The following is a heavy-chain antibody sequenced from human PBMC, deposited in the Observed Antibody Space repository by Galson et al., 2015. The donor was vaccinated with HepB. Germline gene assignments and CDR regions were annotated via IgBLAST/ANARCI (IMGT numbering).Heavy chain of an antibody. D-gene: IGHD5-18*01. CDR2: INTNTGNP. Sequence: SVKVSCKASGYTFTSYAMNWVRQAPGQGLEWMGWINTNTGNPTYAQGFTGRFVFSLDTSVSTAYLQISSLKAEDTAVYYCATSGDTAMVLDAFDIWGQGTMVTVSS. CDR3: ATSGDTAMVLDAFDI. V-gene: IGHV7-4-1*02. CDR1: GYTFTSYA. J-gene: IGHJ3*02.